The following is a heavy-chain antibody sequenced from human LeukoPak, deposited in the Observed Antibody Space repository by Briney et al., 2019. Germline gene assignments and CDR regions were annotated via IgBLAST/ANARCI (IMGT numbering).Heavy chain of an antibody. CDR2: IYSGGTT. J-gene: IGHJ6*04. CDR3: AELGITMIGGV. D-gene: IGHD3-10*02. Sequence: GGSLRLSCAVSGFTVSGNYMSWVRQAPGRGLEWVSLIYSGGTTYYADSVKGRFTISRDNAKNSLYLQMNSLRAEDTAVYYCAELGITMIGGVWGKGTTVTISS. CDR1: GFTVSGNY. V-gene: IGHV3-53*01.